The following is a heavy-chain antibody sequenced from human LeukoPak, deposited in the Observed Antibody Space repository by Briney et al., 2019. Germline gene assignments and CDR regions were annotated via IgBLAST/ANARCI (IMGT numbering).Heavy chain of an antibody. V-gene: IGHV4-39*07. J-gene: IGHJ4*02. Sequence: KTSETLSLTCTVSGGSIIDSSYYWGWIRQPPGKGLEWIGNIYYFGTTLHNPSLKSRVTMSVDTSKNQFSLKLSSVTAADTAVYYCARDSHAWYGQYYFDFWGQGALVTVSS. D-gene: IGHD6-13*01. CDR3: ARDSHAWYGQYYFDF. CDR1: GGSIIDSSYY. CDR2: IYYFGTT.